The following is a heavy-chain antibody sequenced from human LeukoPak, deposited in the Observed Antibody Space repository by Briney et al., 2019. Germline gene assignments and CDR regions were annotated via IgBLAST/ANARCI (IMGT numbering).Heavy chain of an antibody. J-gene: IGHJ4*02. D-gene: IGHD6-13*01. V-gene: IGHV7-4-1*02. CDR1: GYTFTSYA. Sequence: ASVKVSCKASGYTFTSYAMNWVRQAPGQGLEWMGWINTNTGNPTYAQGFTGRFVFSLDASVSTAYLQISSLKAEDTAVYYCARDFRLGPGFIAAAGTDDYWGQGTLVTVSS. CDR2: INTNTGNP. CDR3: ARDFRLGPGFIAAAGTDDY.